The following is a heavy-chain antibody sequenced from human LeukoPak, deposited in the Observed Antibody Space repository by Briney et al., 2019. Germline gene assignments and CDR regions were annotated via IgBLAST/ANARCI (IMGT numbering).Heavy chain of an antibody. Sequence: ASVKVSCRASGYTFTSYAMHWVRQAPGQRLEWMGWINAGNGNTKYSQKFQGRVTITRDTSASTAYMELSSLRSEDTAVYYCAREGYSGSPLGYWGQGTLVTVSS. J-gene: IGHJ4*02. CDR3: AREGYSGSPLGY. CDR1: GYTFTSYA. D-gene: IGHD1-26*01. CDR2: INAGNGNT. V-gene: IGHV1-3*01.